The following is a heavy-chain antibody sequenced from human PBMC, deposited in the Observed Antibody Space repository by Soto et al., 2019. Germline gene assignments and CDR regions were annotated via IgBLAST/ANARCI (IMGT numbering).Heavy chain of an antibody. CDR1: GDSISGSSYY. V-gene: IGHV4-39*01. J-gene: IGHJ6*03. Sequence: QLQLQESGPGLVKPSETLSLTCTVSGDSISGSSYYWGWIRQPPGQGLAWVGSIYYTGTTHYNPSLKSRVTISVNTSKNQFSLKLTSVTAADTAVYYCARVPGSVVTLHMDVWGKGTTVTVSS. CDR2: IYYTGTT. CDR3: ARVPGSVVTLHMDV. D-gene: IGHD2-15*01.